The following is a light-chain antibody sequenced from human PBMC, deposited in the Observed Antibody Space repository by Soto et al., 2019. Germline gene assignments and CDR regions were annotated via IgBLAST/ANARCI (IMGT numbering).Light chain of an antibody. V-gene: IGKV3-20*01. CDR1: QSTTNNY. CDR2: AAP. CDR3: QHYGNSRT. J-gene: IGKJ1*01. Sequence: EIVLTQSPGTLSLSPGERATLSCRTSQSTTNNYLAWYQRKPGRAPRLLIYAAPSRATGIPDRFSGSGSGTDFTLTISRLEPEDTAVYYCQHYGNSRTFGQGTKVDIK.